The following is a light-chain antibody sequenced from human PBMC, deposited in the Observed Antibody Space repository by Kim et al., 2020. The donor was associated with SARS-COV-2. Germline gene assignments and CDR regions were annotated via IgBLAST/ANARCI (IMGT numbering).Light chain of an antibody. Sequence: PGGTGTHTCGSSTGAVTSGHFPYWVQHKPGQAPSTLIYDITQRHSWTPARFSGSLLGDRAALTLSGAQPEDEADYYCLLYYSGVRVFGGGTQLTVL. CDR1: TGAVTSGHF. J-gene: IGLJ2*01. CDR2: DIT. CDR3: LLYYSGVRV. V-gene: IGLV7-46*01.